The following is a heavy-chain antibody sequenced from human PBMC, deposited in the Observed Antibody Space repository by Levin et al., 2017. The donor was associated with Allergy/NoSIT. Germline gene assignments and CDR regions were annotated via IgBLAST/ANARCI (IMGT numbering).Heavy chain of an antibody. CDR2: INHSGST. J-gene: IGHJ4*02. CDR1: GGSFSGYY. Sequence: SETLSLTCAVYGGSFSGYYWSWIRQPPGKGLEWIGEINHSGSTNYNPSLKSRVTISVDTSKNQFSLKLSSVTAADTAVYYCARGGGDTVGATLDYWGQGTLVTVSS. V-gene: IGHV4-34*01. D-gene: IGHD1-26*01. CDR3: ARGGGDTVGATLDY.